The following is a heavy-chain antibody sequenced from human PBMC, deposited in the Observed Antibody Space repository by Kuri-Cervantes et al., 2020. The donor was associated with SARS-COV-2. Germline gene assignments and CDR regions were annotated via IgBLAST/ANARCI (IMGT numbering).Heavy chain of an antibody. D-gene: IGHD3-22*01. CDR1: VFTFSSYG. CDR2: IRYDGSNK. J-gene: IGHJ4*02. CDR3: ARDSSYYYDSSGYYPDY. V-gene: IGHV3-30*02. Sequence: LSLTCAASVFTFSSYGMHWVRQAPGKGLEWVAFIRYDGSNKYYADSVKGRFTISRDNSKNTLYLQMNSLRAEDTAVYYCARDSSYYYDSSGYYPDYWGQGTLVTVSS.